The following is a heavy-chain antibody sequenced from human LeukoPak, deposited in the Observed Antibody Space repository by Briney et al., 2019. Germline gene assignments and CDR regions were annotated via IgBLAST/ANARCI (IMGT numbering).Heavy chain of an antibody. CDR3: ARARRIVGVGYFDY. CDR2: IKQDGSEK. D-gene: IGHD1-26*01. CDR1: GFTFSNYW. J-gene: IGHJ4*02. V-gene: IGHV3-7*03. Sequence: GGSLRLSCAASGFTFSNYWMSWVRQAPGKGLEWVDNIKQDGSEKDYVDSVKGRFTISRDNAKNSLYLQMNSLRDGDTAIYYCARARRIVGVGYFDYWGQGTLVTVSS.